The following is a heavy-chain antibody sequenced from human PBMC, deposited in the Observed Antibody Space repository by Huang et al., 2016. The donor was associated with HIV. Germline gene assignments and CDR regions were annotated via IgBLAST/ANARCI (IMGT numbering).Heavy chain of an antibody. CDR3: ARDPRIQSWLNFFDY. J-gene: IGHJ4*02. CDR2: INRDGRST. Sequence: EVQLVESGGGLVQPGGSLRLSCAASGFSISSYWMHWVRQAPGKGLVCGSLINRDGRSTSYADSVKGRFTISRDNAKNTLYLQMNSLRAEDTAVYYCARDPRIQSWLNFFDYWGQGTLVSVSS. D-gene: IGHD3-22*01. CDR1: GFSISSYW. V-gene: IGHV3-74*01.